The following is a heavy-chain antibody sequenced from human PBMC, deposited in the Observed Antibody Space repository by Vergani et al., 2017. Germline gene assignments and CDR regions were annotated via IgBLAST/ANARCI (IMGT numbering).Heavy chain of an antibody. V-gene: IGHV4-34*01. CDR3: ARVNTETNCHLYYYYYMDV. D-gene: IGHD4-11*01. Sequence: QVQLQQWGGGLLKPSETLSLTCVVNGGSFTSYHWTWIRQSPGEGLEWVGDTDHTGRPDYNPSLKSRLTMSVDKSRNQFSLTLNSVTATDTAIYFCARVNTETNCHLYYYYYMDVWGQGTAVTVS. CDR1: GGSFTSYH. CDR2: TDHTGRP. J-gene: IGHJ6*03.